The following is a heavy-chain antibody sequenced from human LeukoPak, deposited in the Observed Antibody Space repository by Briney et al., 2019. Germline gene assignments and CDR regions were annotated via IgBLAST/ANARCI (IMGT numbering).Heavy chain of an antibody. D-gene: IGHD2-21*02. V-gene: IGHV4-59*01. J-gene: IGHJ3*02. CDR2: IYYSGST. CDR1: GGSFSGYY. CDR3: ARMDCGGDCYSGDAFDI. Sequence: SETLSLTCAVYGGSFSGYYWSWIRQPPGKGLEWIGYIYYSGSTNYNPSLKSRVTISVDTSKNQFSLKLSSVTAADTAVYYCARMDCGGDCYSGDAFDIGGQGTMVTVSS.